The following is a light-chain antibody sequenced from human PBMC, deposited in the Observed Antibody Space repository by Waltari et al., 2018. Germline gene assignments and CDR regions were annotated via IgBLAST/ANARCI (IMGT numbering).Light chain of an antibody. CDR1: SSNIGSNY. J-gene: IGLJ3*02. CDR3: ATWDDRLSGPGV. V-gene: IGLV1-47*01. Sequence: QSVLTQPPSASGTPGQRVTISCSGSSSNIGSNYGHWYQQLPGTAPKLLIYRNNQRPSGVPYRFSGSKAGTSASLAVSGLRSEDEADYYFATWDDRLSGPGVFGGGTKLTVL. CDR2: RNN.